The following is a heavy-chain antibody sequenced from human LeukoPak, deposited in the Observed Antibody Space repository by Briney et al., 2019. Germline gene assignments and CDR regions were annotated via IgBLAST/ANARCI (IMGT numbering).Heavy chain of an antibody. J-gene: IGHJ3*02. V-gene: IGHV3-21*01. CDR1: GFTFSSYS. D-gene: IGHD2-15*01. Sequence: GGSLRLSCAASGFTFSSYSMTWVRQAPGKGLEWVSSISSSSSYIYYADSVKGRFTISRDNAKNSLYLQMNSLRADDTAVYYCAREGYCGGGSCYRGNFDIWGQGTMVTVSS. CDR3: AREGYCGGGSCYRGNFDI. CDR2: ISSSSSYI.